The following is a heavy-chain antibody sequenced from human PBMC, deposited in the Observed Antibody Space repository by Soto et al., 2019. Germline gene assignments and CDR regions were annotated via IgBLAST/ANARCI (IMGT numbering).Heavy chain of an antibody. CDR3: ARGRDAFDI. Sequence: QVQLVESGGGLVKSGGSLRLSCAASGFIFSDYYMTWIRQAPGKGLEWVSYISSSGSAMFYADSVRGRFTISRDNAKNSLYLQMDSLRAEDTAVYYCARGRDAFDIWGQGTMVTVSS. D-gene: IGHD3-10*01. CDR2: ISSSGSAM. CDR1: GFIFSDYY. V-gene: IGHV3-11*01. J-gene: IGHJ3*02.